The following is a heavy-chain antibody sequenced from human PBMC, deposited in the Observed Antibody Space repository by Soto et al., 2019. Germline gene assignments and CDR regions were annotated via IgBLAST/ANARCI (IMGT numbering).Heavy chain of an antibody. CDR3: ARVRGSGWYRIGYYYYGMDV. CDR1: GFTFSSYA. Sequence: GGFLRLSCAASGFTFSSYAMHWVRQAPGKGLEWVAVISYDGSNKYYADSVKGRFTISRDNSKNTLYLQMNSLRAEDTAVYYFARVRGSGWYRIGYYYYGMDVWGQGTTVTVSS. CDR2: ISYDGSNK. V-gene: IGHV3-30-3*01. J-gene: IGHJ6*02. D-gene: IGHD6-19*01.